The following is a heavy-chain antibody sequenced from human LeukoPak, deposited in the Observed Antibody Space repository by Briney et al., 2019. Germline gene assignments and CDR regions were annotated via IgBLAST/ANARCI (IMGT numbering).Heavy chain of an antibody. V-gene: IGHV4-34*01. CDR2: IYHIGRT. CDR1: VGSLTVDN. CDR3: ARGGLISSIAARRPYGMDV. D-gene: IGHD6-6*01. Sequence: ETLSLTSALSVGSLTVDNWSWIPPPPQEGRWRIGEIYHIGRTNNNTSPTSRVTISVHTSKNQFSLKLSSVTAAGTAVYYCARGGLISSIAARRPYGMDVWGQGTTVTVSS. J-gene: IGHJ6*02.